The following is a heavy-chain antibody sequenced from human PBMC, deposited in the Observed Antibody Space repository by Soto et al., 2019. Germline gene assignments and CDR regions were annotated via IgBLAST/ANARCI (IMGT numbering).Heavy chain of an antibody. CDR3: ARDSGSSWYLYYGMDV. D-gene: IGHD6-13*01. J-gene: IGHJ6*02. V-gene: IGHV4-31*03. CDR1: GGSISSGGYY. CDR2: IYYSGST. Sequence: QVQLQESGPGLVKPSQTLSLTCTVSGGSISSGGYYWSWIRQHPGKGLEWIGYIYYSGSTYYNPSLKSRVTISVDTSKNQFSLKLSSVTAADTAVYYCARDSGSSWYLYYGMDVWGQGTTVTVSS.